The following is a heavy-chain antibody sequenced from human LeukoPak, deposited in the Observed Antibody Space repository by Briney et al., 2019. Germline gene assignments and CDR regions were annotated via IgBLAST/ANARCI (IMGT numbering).Heavy chain of an antibody. CDR1: GDSISSGDYY. CDR3: ARGPYKYDGSGAFDI. Sequence: TLSLTCTVSGDSISSGDYYWSWIRQPAGKGLEWIGRIYTSGSTNYNPSLKSRVTISVDTSKNQFSLKLTSVTAADTAVYYCARGPYKYDGSGAFDIWGQGTMVTVSS. J-gene: IGHJ3*02. D-gene: IGHD3-22*01. V-gene: IGHV4-61*02. CDR2: IYTSGST.